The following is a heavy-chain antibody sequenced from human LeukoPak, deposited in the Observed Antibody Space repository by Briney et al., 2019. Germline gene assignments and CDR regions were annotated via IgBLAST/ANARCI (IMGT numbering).Heavy chain of an antibody. D-gene: IGHD6-13*01. CDR3: ARAFAGSSWSN. J-gene: IGHJ4*02. Sequence: GGSLRLSCAASGFTFSSYWMHWVRQAPGKRLVWVSRINSDGSSTSYADSVKGRFTISRDNAKNTLYLQMNSLRAEDTAVYYCARAFAGSSWSNWGQGTLVTVSS. CDR1: GFTFSSYW. CDR2: INSDGSST. V-gene: IGHV3-74*01.